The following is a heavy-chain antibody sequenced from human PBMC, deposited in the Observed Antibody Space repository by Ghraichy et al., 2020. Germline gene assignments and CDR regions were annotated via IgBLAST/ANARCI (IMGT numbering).Heavy chain of an antibody. Sequence: SVKVSCKASGGTFSSYAISWVRQAPGQGLEWMGGIIPIFGTANYAQKFQGRVTITADESTSTAYMELSSLRSEDTAVYYCARDAPMTTVTTSNYYGMDVWGQGTTVTVSS. CDR3: ARDAPMTTVTTSNYYGMDV. CDR2: IIPIFGTA. J-gene: IGHJ6*02. V-gene: IGHV1-69*13. D-gene: IGHD4-17*01. CDR1: GGTFSSYA.